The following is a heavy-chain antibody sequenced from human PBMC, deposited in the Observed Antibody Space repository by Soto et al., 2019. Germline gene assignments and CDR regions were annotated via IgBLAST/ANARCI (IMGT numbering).Heavy chain of an antibody. CDR3: AKGETGVAAVYLDY. CDR2: ISGSGGST. D-gene: IGHD6-13*01. Sequence: GGSLRLSCAASGFTFSSYAMSWVRQAPGKGLEWVSAISGSGGSTYYAESVKGRFTIARDNSKNTLYLQMNSLRAEDTAVYYCAKGETGVAAVYLDYWGQGTLVTVSS. V-gene: IGHV3-23*01. CDR1: GFTFSSYA. J-gene: IGHJ4*02.